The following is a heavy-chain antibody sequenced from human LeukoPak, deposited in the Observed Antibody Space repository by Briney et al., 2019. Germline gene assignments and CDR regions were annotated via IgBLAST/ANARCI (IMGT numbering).Heavy chain of an antibody. Sequence: ASVKVSCTASGYTFTSYYMHWVRQAPGQGLEWMGWINPNSGGTNYAQKFQGRVTMTRDTSISTAYMELSRLRSDDTAVYYCARVRFDYYYYMDVWGKGTTVTVSS. CDR2: INPNSGGT. V-gene: IGHV1-2*02. CDR1: GYTFTSYY. D-gene: IGHD3-16*01. J-gene: IGHJ6*03. CDR3: ARVRFDYYYYMDV.